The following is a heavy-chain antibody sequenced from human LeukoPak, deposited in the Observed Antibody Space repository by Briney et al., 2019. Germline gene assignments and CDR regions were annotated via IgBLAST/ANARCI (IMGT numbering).Heavy chain of an antibody. Sequence: SQTLSLTCAISGDNVSSNSAAWNWIRQSPSRGLEWLGRTYYRSKWYNDYAVSVKSRITINPDTSKNQFSLQLNSVTPEDTAVYYRARDHCSGGSCYWRFDYWGQGTLVTVSS. CDR1: GDNVSSNSAA. CDR3: ARDHCSGGSCYWRFDY. J-gene: IGHJ4*02. CDR2: TYYRSKWYN. V-gene: IGHV6-1*01. D-gene: IGHD2-15*01.